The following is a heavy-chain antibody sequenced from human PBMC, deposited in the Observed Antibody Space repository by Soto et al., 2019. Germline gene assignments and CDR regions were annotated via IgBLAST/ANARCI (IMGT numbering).Heavy chain of an antibody. CDR3: ARGAATQANPNLDRNYYYGMDV. V-gene: IGHV3-33*01. CDR1: GFTFSSYG. J-gene: IGHJ6*02. D-gene: IGHD2-2*03. Sequence: QVQLVESGGGVVQPGRSLRLSCAASGFTFSSYGMHWVRQAPGKGLEWVAVIWYDGSNKYYADSVKGRFTISRDNSKNTLYLQMNSLRAEDTAVYYCARGAATQANPNLDRNYYYGMDVWGQGTTVTVSS. CDR2: IWYDGSNK.